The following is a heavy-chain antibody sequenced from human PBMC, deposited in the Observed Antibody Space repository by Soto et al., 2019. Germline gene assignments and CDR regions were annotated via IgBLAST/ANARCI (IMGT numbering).Heavy chain of an antibody. CDR2: ISGNSDYI. CDR3: VRDDGYCAGVSCFFVYFKH. D-gene: IGHD2-8*02. CDR1: GFTFSSYS. Sequence: GGSLRLSCAASGFTFSSYSINWVRQAPGKGLEWISYISGNSDYIYYADSVKGRFTISRDNAKNSVHLQMTSLRAEDMAIYYCVRDDGYCAGVSCFFVYFKHWGQGTLVTVSS. V-gene: IGHV3-21*05. J-gene: IGHJ1*01.